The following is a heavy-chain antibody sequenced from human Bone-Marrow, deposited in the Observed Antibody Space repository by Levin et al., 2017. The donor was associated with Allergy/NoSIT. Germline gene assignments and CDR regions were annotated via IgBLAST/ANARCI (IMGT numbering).Heavy chain of an antibody. V-gene: IGHV4-61*03. CDR1: GGSISSGLFY. Sequence: SQTLSLPCTVSGGSISSGLFYWSWIRQAPGKGLEWIGYFDYSGSTNYNPSLTGRVTMSLDMSKKNLSMKLNSVTAADTAVYYCATGTGGHYWYFDLWGRGTLVTVSS. CDR3: ATGTGGHYWYFDL. CDR2: FDYSGST. J-gene: IGHJ2*01. D-gene: IGHD1-1*01.